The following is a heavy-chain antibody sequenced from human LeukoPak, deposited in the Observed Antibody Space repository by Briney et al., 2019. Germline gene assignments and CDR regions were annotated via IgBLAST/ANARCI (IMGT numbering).Heavy chain of an antibody. D-gene: IGHD1-26*01. Sequence: GGSLRLSCAASEFSVGSNYMTWVRQAPGKGLEWGAFIRYDGINKYYADSVKGRFTISRDNSKNTLYLQMNSLRAEDTAVYYCAKVHRVGANELDYWGQGTLVTVSS. J-gene: IGHJ4*02. CDR2: IRYDGINK. CDR1: EFSVGSNY. V-gene: IGHV3-30*02. CDR3: AKVHRVGANELDY.